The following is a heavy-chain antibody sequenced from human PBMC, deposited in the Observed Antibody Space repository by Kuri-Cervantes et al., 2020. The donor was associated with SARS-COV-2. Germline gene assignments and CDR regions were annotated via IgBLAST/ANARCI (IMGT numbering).Heavy chain of an antibody. D-gene: IGHD2-2*01. Sequence: GGSLRLSCAASGFTFSSYWMTWVRQAPGKGLECVAKINQDGSEKYHVDSVKGRFTISRDNTKNSLFLQMNSLRAEDTAVYYCAADPRDVVVPASRYYYGMDVWGQGTTVTVSS. V-gene: IGHV3-7*03. CDR2: INQDGSEK. J-gene: IGHJ6*02. CDR1: GFTFSSYW. CDR3: AADPRDVVVPASRYYYGMDV.